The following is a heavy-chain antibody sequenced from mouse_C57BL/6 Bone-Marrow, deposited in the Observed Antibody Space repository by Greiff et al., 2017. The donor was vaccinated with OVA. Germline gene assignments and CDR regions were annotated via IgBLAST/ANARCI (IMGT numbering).Heavy chain of an antibody. V-gene: IGHV1-61*01. J-gene: IGHJ2*01. Sequence: QVQLQQPGAELVRPGSSVKLSCKASGYTFTSYWMDWVKQRPGQGLEWIGNIYPSDSETNYNQKFKDKATLTVDNSYSTAYMQISSLTSEDSAVYYCARAPTVPYFDYWGQGTTLTVSS. CDR1: GYTFTSYW. D-gene: IGHD4-1*02. CDR2: IYPSDSET. CDR3: ARAPTVPYFDY.